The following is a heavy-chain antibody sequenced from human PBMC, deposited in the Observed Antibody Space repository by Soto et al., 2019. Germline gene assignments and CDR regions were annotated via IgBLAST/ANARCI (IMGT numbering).Heavy chain of an antibody. CDR2: IRNRGGGYIT. J-gene: IGHJ3*02. Sequence: MQLVESGGDLVQPGGSLKPSCVGSGYTFSDYYMDWVRQAPGKGLEWVGRIRNRGGGYITQYAASVRGRFTVSRDDSKDSLYLQMNSPKIEDTAVYYCSLAAYGHGFDIWGQGTVVTVSS. D-gene: IGHD4-17*01. V-gene: IGHV3-72*01. CDR3: SLAAYGHGFDI. CDR1: GYTFSDYY.